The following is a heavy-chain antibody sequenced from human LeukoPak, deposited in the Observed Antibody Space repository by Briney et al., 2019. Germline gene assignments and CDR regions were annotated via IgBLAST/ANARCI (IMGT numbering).Heavy chain of an antibody. Sequence: GGSLRLSCAASGFTFSSYAMHWVRQAPGKGLEWVAVISYDGSNKYYADSVKGRFTISRDNSENTLYLQMNSLRAEDTAVYYCARGLDGYNEMPFDYWGQGTLVTVSS. D-gene: IGHD5-24*01. J-gene: IGHJ4*02. CDR1: GFTFSSYA. CDR2: ISYDGSNK. CDR3: ARGLDGYNEMPFDY. V-gene: IGHV3-30-3*01.